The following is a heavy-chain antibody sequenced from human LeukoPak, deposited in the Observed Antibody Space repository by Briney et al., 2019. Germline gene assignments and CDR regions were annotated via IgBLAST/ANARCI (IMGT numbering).Heavy chain of an antibody. J-gene: IGHJ6*02. CDR1: GFTFSSYS. D-gene: IGHD6-19*01. V-gene: IGHV3-48*04. CDR2: ISSSSSTI. Sequence: PGGSLRLSCAASGFTFSSYSMNWVRQAPGKGLEWVSYISSSSSTIYYADSVKGRFTISRDNAENSLYLQMNRLRAEDTAIYYCARDQWLAYYYHGMDVWGQGTTVTVSS. CDR3: ARDQWLAYYYHGMDV.